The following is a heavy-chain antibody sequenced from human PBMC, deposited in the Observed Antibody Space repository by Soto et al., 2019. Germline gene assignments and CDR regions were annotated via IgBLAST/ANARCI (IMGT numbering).Heavy chain of an antibody. V-gene: IGHV3-21*01. CDR1: GFTFSSYS. J-gene: IGHJ4*02. CDR2: ISSSSSYI. CDR3: ARSPKDFFGVVIIYYFDY. D-gene: IGHD3-3*01. Sequence: GGSLILSCAASGFTFSSYSMNWVRQAPGKGLEWVSSISSSSSYIYYADSVKGRFTISRDNAKNSLYLQMNSLRAEDTAVYYCARSPKDFFGVVIIYYFDYWGQGTLVTVSS.